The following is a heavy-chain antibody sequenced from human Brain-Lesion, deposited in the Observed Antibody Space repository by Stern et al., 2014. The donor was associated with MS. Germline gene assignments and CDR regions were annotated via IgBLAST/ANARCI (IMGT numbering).Heavy chain of an antibody. CDR2: ITPFTGNT. CDR3: AEGGSYGFVY. D-gene: IGHD4-17*01. J-gene: IGHJ4*02. Sequence: VQLLESGAEVKKTGSSVKVSCQASGNTFTNRYLHWVRQAPGQALEWIGWITPFTGNTNYAQNFQDRVTITMDRSMSTAYMDLSSLRSDDTAIYFCAEGGSYGFVYWGQGTLVTVSS. V-gene: IGHV1-45*02. CDR1: GNTFTNRY.